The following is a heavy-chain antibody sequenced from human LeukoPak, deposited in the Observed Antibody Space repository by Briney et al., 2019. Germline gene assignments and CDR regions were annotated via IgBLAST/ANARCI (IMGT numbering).Heavy chain of an antibody. CDR1: GFTVSNNY. Sequence: GGSLRLSCAASGFTVSNNYMSWVRQAPGEGLEWVSIIYSGGSTYYADSVKGRFTISRDNSINTLYLQMNSLRAEDTAVYYCANVMRNAFDIWGQGTMVTVSS. CDR3: ANVMRNAFDI. V-gene: IGHV3-53*01. D-gene: IGHD3-16*01. CDR2: IYSGGST. J-gene: IGHJ3*02.